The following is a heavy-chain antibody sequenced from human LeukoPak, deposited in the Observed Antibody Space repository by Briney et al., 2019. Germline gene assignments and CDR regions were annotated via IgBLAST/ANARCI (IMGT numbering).Heavy chain of an antibody. V-gene: IGHV1-69*13. CDR2: IIPIFGTA. D-gene: IGHD6-19*01. CDR3: ARDLLAVAGTDY. J-gene: IGHJ4*02. CDR1: GYTFTSYY. Sequence: SVKVSCKASGYTFTSYYMHWVRQAPGQGLEWMGGIIPIFGTANYAQKFQGRVTITADESTSTAYMELSSLRSEDTAVYYCARDLLAVAGTDYWGQGTLVTVSS.